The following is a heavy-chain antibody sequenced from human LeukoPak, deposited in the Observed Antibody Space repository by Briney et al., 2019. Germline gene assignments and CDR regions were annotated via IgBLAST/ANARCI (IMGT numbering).Heavy chain of an antibody. Sequence: PGGSLRLSCAASGFTFSSYGMHWVRQAPGKGLEWVAVISYDGSNKYYADSVKGRFTISRDNSKNTLYLQMNSLRAEDTAVYYCASLGYGDFWSRHWGQGTLVTVSS. J-gene: IGHJ4*02. D-gene: IGHD3-3*01. CDR2: ISYDGSNK. CDR1: GFTFSSYG. V-gene: IGHV3-30*03. CDR3: ASLGYGDFWSRH.